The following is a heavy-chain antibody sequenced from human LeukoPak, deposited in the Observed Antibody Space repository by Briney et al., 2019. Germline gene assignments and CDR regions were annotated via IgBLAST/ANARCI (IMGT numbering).Heavy chain of an antibody. D-gene: IGHD6-19*01. CDR3: ARAITAVAGTSPAFDI. V-gene: IGHV5-51*01. CDR2: IYPGDSDT. CDR1: GYSFTSYW. J-gene: IGHJ3*02. Sequence: GESLKISCKGSGYSFTSYWIGWVRQMPGKGLEWMGIIYPGDSDTRYSPSFQGQVTISADKSISTAYLQWSSLKASDTAMYYCARAITAVAGTSPAFDIWGQGTMVTVSS.